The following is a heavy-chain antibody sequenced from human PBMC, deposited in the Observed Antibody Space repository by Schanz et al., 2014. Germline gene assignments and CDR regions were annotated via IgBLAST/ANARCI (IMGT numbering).Heavy chain of an antibody. CDR1: GFTFSNYW. CDR2: IRQEGSEK. CDR3: ARSEMDRGVIWGY. Sequence: EVQLVESGGGLVQPGESLRVSCAASGFTFSNYWMSWVRQAPGKGLEWVANIRQEGSEKYYVDSVKGRFTVSRDDANNSLYLQMNSLRVEDTAVYYCARSEMDRGVIWGYWGQG. V-gene: IGHV3-7*01. D-gene: IGHD3-10*01. J-gene: IGHJ4*02.